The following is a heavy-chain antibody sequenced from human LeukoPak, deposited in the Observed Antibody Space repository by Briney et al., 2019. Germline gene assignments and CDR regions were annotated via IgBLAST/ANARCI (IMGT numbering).Heavy chain of an antibody. CDR2: VYHSGST. CDR1: GGSISSSYW. Sequence: SGTLSLTCAVSGGSISSSYWRSWVRQPPGKGLEWIGEVYHSGSTNYNPSLKSRVTISVDKSKNQFSLKLSSVTAADTAVYYCARVGEYSGYDSPFDYWGQGTLVTVSS. V-gene: IGHV4-4*02. J-gene: IGHJ4*02. CDR3: ARVGEYSGYDSPFDY. D-gene: IGHD5-12*01.